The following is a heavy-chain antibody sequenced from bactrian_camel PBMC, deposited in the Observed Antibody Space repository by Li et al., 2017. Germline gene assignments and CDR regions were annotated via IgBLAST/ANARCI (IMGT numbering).Heavy chain of an antibody. J-gene: IGHJ6*01. D-gene: IGHD3*01. CDR3: AAGWGYCDLQTDFIY. CDR1: GIHRTYC. Sequence: HVQLVESGGGSVQAGGSLRLSCAASGIHRTYCMAWFRQVPGKEREGVATVNSFDIVHYADFVEGRYTANRGSAGDTLTLEMRNLKSEDTAMYFCAAGWGYCDLQTDFIYSGQGTQVTVSS. V-gene: IGHV3S53*01. CDR2: VNSFDIV.